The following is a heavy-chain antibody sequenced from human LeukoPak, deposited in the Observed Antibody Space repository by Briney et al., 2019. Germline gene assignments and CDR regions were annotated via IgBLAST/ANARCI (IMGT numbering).Heavy chain of an antibody. Sequence: GGSLRLSCAASGSTFRGYAMSWVRQAPGKGLEWVASIKQGESERYYVDSVNGRFTISRDNAKNSLYLQMNSLRAEDTAVYYCARGDNSAFDIWGQGTMVTVSS. V-gene: IGHV3-7*04. CDR3: ARGDNSAFDI. CDR1: GSTFRGYA. D-gene: IGHD3-22*01. J-gene: IGHJ3*02. CDR2: IKQGESER.